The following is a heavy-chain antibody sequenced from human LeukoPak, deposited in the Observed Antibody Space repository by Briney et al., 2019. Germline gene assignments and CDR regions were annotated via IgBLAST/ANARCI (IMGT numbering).Heavy chain of an antibody. V-gene: IGHV1-18*01. D-gene: IGHD2-2*01. CDR1: GYTFTSYG. J-gene: IGHJ4*02. Sequence: GSSVKVSCKASGYTFTSYGISWVRQAPGQGLEWMGWISAYNGNTNYAQKLQGRVTMTTDTSTSTAYMELRSLRSDDTAVYYYARGGIVVVPAALNPFDYWGQGTLVTVSS. CDR3: ARGGIVVVPAALNPFDY. CDR2: ISAYNGNT.